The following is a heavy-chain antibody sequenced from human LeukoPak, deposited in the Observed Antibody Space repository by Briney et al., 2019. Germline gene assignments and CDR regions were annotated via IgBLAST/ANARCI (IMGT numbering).Heavy chain of an antibody. CDR2: INPNSGGT. CDR3: ARDRGTNVVFDH. Sequence: ASVKVSCKASGYTFTGYYMHWVRQAPGQGLEWMGWINPNSGGTNYAQKFQGWVTMTRDTSISTACMDLSSLTSDDTAIYYCARDRGTNVVFDHWGQGTLVTVSS. D-gene: IGHD1-14*01. V-gene: IGHV1-2*04. CDR1: GYTFTGYY. J-gene: IGHJ4*02.